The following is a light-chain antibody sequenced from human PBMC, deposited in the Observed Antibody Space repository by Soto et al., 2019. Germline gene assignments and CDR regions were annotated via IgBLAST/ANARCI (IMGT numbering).Light chain of an antibody. Sequence: QSVPNQPSPVSGSPGPFIPISWAGTGKYVGAYNLVSWYQQHPGKAPKLIICEVNTRPSGISNRFSGSKSGDTASLTISGLQAEDEADYFCCSYAGTVAYVFGTGTKVTVL. CDR1: GKYVGAYNL. CDR2: EVN. J-gene: IGLJ1*01. V-gene: IGLV2-23*02. CDR3: CSYAGTVAYV.